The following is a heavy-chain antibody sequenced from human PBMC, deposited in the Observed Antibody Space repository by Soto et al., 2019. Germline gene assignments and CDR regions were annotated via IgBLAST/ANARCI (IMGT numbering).Heavy chain of an antibody. Sequence: QISLKETGPPLMKPTQTLTLTCTFSGFSLRTSGVGVGWIRQPPGKALEWLAVIFWDDDKRYSPSLKSRLSITKGTSKNQVVLTMTNMDPVDAATYYCTHHGYYSYGMDVWGQGTTVTVSS. V-gene: IGHV2-5*02. J-gene: IGHJ6*02. CDR1: GFSLRTSGVG. CDR3: THHGYYSYGMDV. CDR2: IFWDDDK.